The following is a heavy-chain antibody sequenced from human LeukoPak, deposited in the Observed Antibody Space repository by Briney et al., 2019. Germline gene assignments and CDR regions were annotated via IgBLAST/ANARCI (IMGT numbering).Heavy chain of an antibody. V-gene: IGHV1-18*01. D-gene: IGHD3-3*01. CDR1: GYTFTSYG. J-gene: IGHJ5*02. CDR2: ISAYNGNT. CDR3: ARGDYDFWSGLIRWFDP. Sequence: ASVKVSCKASGYTFTSYGISWVRQAPGQGLEWMGWISAYNGNTNYAQKLQGRVTMTTDTSTSTAYMELRSLRSDDTAVYYCARGDYDFWSGLIRWFDPWGQGTLVTVSS.